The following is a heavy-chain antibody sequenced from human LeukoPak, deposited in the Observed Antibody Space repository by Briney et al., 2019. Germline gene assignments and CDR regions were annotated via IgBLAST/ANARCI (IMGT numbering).Heavy chain of an antibody. CDR1: GFTLSSYG. D-gene: IGHD6-13*01. Sequence: PGGPLRLSCAASGFTLSSYGMHWVRQAPGKGLEWVAVISFDGSNKYCSDSVKGRFTISRDNSKNTLYLQMNSLRAEDTAVYYCAKDPIPGRIAAAGTGWFDYWGQGTLVTVSS. CDR3: AKDPIPGRIAAAGTGWFDY. V-gene: IGHV3-30*18. CDR2: ISFDGSNK. J-gene: IGHJ5*01.